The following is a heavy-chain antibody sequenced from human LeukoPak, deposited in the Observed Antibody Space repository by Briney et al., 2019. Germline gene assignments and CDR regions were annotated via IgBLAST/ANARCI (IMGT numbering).Heavy chain of an antibody. V-gene: IGHV1-8*01. CDR2: MNPKSGNT. CDR1: GYTITSYD. CDR3: ARVTGATSIDY. D-gene: IGHD1-26*01. Sequence: ASVKVSCKASGYTITSYDINWVRQATGQGLEWMGWMNPKSGNTGYAQKFQGRVTMTRNTSIRTAYMELSSLRSEDTAVYYCARVTGATSIDYWGQGTLVTVSS. J-gene: IGHJ4*02.